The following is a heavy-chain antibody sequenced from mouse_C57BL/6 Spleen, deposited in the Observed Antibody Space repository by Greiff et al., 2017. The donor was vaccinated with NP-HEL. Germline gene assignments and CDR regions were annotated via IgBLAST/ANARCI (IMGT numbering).Heavy chain of an antibody. V-gene: IGHV1-15*01. J-gene: IGHJ2*01. D-gene: IGHD1-1*01. Sequence: QVQLQQSGAELVRPGASVTLSCKASGYTFTDYEMHWVKQTPVHGLEWIGAIDPETGGTAYNQKFKGKAILTADKSSSTAYMELRSLTSEDSAVYYCTRGGTYYGPYYWGQGTTLTVSS. CDR2: IDPETGGT. CDR1: GYTFTDYE. CDR3: TRGGTYYGPYY.